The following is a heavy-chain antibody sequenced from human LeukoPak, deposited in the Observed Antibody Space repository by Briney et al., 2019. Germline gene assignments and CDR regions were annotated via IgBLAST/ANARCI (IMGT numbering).Heavy chain of an antibody. CDR2: INPNSGGT. CDR3: ARGGWLRLAGLYDY. V-gene: IGHV1-2*06. Sequence: ASVKVSCKASGYTFTSYGISWVRQAPGQGLEWMGRINPNSGGTNYAQKFQGRVTMTRDTSISTAYMELSRLRSDDTAVYYCARGGWLRLAGLYDYWGQGTLVTVSS. J-gene: IGHJ4*02. CDR1: GYTFTSYG. D-gene: IGHD5-12*01.